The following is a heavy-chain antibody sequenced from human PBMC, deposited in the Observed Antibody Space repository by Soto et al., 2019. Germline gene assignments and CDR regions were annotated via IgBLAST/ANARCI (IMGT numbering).Heavy chain of an antibody. V-gene: IGHV1-2*02. J-gene: IGHJ4*02. D-gene: IGHD3-22*01. Sequence: ASVKVSCKASGYTFTGYYMHWVRQAPGQGLEWMGWINPNSGGTNYAQKFQGRVTMTRDTSISTAYMELSRLRSDDTAVYYCARGGYYYGSSGYFFDYWGQGTLVTVSS. CDR1: GYTFTGYY. CDR3: ARGGYYYGSSGYFFDY. CDR2: INPNSGGT.